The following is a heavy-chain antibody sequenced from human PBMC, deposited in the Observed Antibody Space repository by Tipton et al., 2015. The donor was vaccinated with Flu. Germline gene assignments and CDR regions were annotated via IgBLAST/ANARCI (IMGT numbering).Heavy chain of an antibody. J-gene: IGHJ6*02. CDR2: IYPRDSDT. Sequence: QLVQSGAGVKKPGESLKISCQGSGYTFDSYWIAWVRQVPGKGPEWRGNIYPRDSDTKYSPSFHGQVRFSADKSISTVYLQWNSLKASDAGMYYCARRSLIGLVVWGQGTTVTVSS. CDR1: GYTFDSYW. V-gene: IGHV5-51*03. CDR3: ARRSLIGLVV. D-gene: IGHD2-15*01.